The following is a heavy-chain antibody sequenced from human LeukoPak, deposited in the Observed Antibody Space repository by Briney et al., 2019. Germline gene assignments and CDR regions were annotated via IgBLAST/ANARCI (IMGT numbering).Heavy chain of an antibody. V-gene: IGHV1-2*07. D-gene: IGHD6-19*01. Sequence: GASVKVSFKSSVYTFTDYYLHWVRQAPGQGLEWMGWIHPNSGSTNYAHKFQGRVAMTRDTSISTAYMELSSLRSDDTAVYYCARLAAVPGWGQGTLVTVSS. CDR2: IHPNSGST. CDR3: ARLAAVPG. CDR1: VYTFTDYY. J-gene: IGHJ1*01.